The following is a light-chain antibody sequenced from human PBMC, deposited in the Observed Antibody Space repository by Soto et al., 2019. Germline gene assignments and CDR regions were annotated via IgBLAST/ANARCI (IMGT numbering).Light chain of an antibody. V-gene: IGKV4-1*01. CDR1: QSVLYSSNNKNY. CDR3: QQYYSTPITPILGYT. Sequence: DIVMTQSPDSLAVSLGERATINCKSSQSVLYSSNNKNYLAWYQQKPGQPPKLLIYWASTRESGVPDRFSGSGSGTDFTLTISSLQAEDVAVYYCQQYYSTPITPILGYTFGQGTKLEIK. CDR2: WAS. J-gene: IGKJ2*01.